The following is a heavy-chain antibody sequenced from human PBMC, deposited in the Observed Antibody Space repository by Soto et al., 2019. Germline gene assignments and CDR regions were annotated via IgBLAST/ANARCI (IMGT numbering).Heavy chain of an antibody. CDR2: INPNSGGT. CDR3: ARVEGGYYVDY. D-gene: IGHD3-22*01. V-gene: IGHV1-2*02. J-gene: IGHJ4*02. Sequence: QVQLVQSGAEVKKPGASVKVSCKASGYTFTGYYMHWVRQAPGQGLEWMGWINPNSGGTNYAQKLQGRVTMTTDTSTSTAYMELRSLISDDTAVYYCARVEGGYYVDYWGQGTLVTVSS. CDR1: GYTFTGYY.